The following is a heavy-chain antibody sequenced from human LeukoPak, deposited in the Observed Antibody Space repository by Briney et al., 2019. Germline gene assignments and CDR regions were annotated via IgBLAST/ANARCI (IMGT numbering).Heavy chain of an antibody. CDR1: GYSFTTYW. D-gene: IGHD3-10*01. V-gene: IGHV5-51*01. Sequence: GESLKISCKTSGYSFTTYWIGWVRQMPGTGLGWVGAIYPDDSDTRYRPSFQSQVVISADRSIRTAYLQWNTLKTSDNAMYYCVRQRGASGTINHFDPWGQGTLVTVSS. CDR3: VRQRGASGTINHFDP. CDR2: IYPDDSDT. J-gene: IGHJ5*02.